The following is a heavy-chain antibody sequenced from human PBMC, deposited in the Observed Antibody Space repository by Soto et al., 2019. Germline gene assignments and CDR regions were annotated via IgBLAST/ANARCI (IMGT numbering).Heavy chain of an antibody. CDR1: EYSFATYW. CDR2: LEPRDSDT. CDR3: ARSPTRSGWNVSDY. D-gene: IGHD6-19*01. J-gene: IGHJ4*02. V-gene: IGHV5-10-1*01. Sequence: EVQLVLSGAEVKKPGESLRISCKGPEYSFATYWLSWVGHMPGKALEGMGRLEPRDSDTNSSPSFQAHVTISVDTSISTAYRQGSSLMASDTAIYYCARSPTRSGWNVSDYWGKGTLVTVSS.